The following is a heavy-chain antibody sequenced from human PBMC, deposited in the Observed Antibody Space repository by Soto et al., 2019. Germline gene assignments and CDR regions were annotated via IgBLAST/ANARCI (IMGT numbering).Heavy chain of an antibody. CDR1: GGSISSYY. V-gene: IGHV4-59*01. CDR3: ARDPVLDGWGKVVTPVWYFDL. Sequence: QVQLQESGPGLVKPSETLSLTCTVSGGSISSYYWSWIRQPPGKGLEWIGYIYYSGSTNYNPSLKSRVTISVDTSKNQFSLKLSSVTAADTAVYYCARDPVLDGWGKVVTPVWYFDLWGRGTLVTVSS. D-gene: IGHD2-21*02. J-gene: IGHJ2*01. CDR2: IYYSGST.